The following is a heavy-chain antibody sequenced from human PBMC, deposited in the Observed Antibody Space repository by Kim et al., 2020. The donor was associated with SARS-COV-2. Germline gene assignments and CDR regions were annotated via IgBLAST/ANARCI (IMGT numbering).Heavy chain of an antibody. J-gene: IGHJ4*02. V-gene: IGHV3-30*18. CDR2: ILYDGSNT. CDR3: LKGGMSIPADHDY. CDR1: GLIFSNYG. Sequence: GGSLRLSCAASGLIFSNYGMHWVRQAPGKGLEWVAFILYDGSNTYYADSVKGRFTISRDNSKKTLYLQMDSLRTEDTAVYFYLKGGMSIPADHDYWGQGTLVTVSS. D-gene: IGHD6-25*01.